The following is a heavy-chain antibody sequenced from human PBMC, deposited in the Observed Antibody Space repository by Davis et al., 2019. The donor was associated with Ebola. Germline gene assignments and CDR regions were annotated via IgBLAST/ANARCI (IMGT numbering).Heavy chain of an antibody. Sequence: GESLKISCKGSDNTFTNYWIGWVRQMPGKGLEWMGIIYTGDSDTRYSPSFRGQVTISADKSTKTAFLQWSSLKASDTAMYYCATLRRTITGMDDGFDIWGQGTMVTVSS. CDR3: ATLRRTITGMDDGFDI. J-gene: IGHJ3*02. CDR1: DNTFTNYW. D-gene: IGHD2-8*02. V-gene: IGHV5-51*01. CDR2: IYTGDSDT.